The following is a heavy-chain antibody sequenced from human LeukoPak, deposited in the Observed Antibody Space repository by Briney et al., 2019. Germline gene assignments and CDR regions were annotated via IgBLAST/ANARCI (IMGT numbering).Heavy chain of an antibody. CDR3: ARPLIGDYVWGSYRFPQGYDAFDI. D-gene: IGHD3-16*02. Sequence: ASVKVSCKASGYTFTGYYMHWVRQAPGQGLEWMGWINPNSGGTNYAQKFQGRVTMTRDTSISTAYMELSRLRSDDTAVYYCARPLIGDYVWGSYRFPQGYDAFDIWGQGTMVTVSS. CDR2: INPNSGGT. J-gene: IGHJ3*02. V-gene: IGHV1-2*02. CDR1: GYTFTGYY.